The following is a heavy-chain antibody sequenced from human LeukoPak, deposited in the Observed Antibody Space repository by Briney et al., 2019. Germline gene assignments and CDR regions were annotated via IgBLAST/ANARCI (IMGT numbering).Heavy chain of an antibody. CDR3: ARSKTTVTTWDWLGP. Sequence: ASVKVSCKASGYTFTSCGISWVRQAPGQGLEWMGWISAYNGNTNYAQKLQGRVTMTTDTSTSTAYMELRSLRSDDTAVYYCARSKTTVTTWDWLGPWGQGTLVTVSS. J-gene: IGHJ5*02. CDR1: GYTFTSCG. D-gene: IGHD4-17*01. CDR2: ISAYNGNT. V-gene: IGHV1-18*01.